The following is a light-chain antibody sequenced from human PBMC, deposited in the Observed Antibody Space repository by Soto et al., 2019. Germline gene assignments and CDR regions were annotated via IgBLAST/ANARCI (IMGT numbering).Light chain of an antibody. V-gene: IGKV1-8*01. Sequence: AIRMTQSPSSLSASTGDRVTITCRASQGISSYLAWYQQKPGKAPKLLIYAASTLQSGVPSRFSGSGSGTDFTPTISCLQSEDFATYYCQQYYSYPLPFGGGPKVDIK. J-gene: IGKJ4*01. CDR3: QQYYSYPLP. CDR1: QGISSY. CDR2: AAS.